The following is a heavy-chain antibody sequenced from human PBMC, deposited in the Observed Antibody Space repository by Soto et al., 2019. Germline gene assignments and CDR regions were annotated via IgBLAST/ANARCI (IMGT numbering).Heavy chain of an antibody. J-gene: IGHJ2*01. D-gene: IGHD4-17*01. Sequence: PSETLSLTCTVSGGSISSSSDYWGWIRQPPGKGLEWIGSIYYSGSTYYNPSLKSRVTISVDTSKNQFSLKLSSVTAADTAVYYCARLISLTTGLWWYFDLWGRGTLVTVSS. CDR2: IYYSGST. CDR3: ARLISLTTGLWWYFDL. CDR1: GGSISSSSDY. V-gene: IGHV4-39*01.